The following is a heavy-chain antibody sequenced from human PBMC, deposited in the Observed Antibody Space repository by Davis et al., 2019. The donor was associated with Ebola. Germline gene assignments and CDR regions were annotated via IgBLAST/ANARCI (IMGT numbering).Heavy chain of an antibody. D-gene: IGHD1-26*01. CDR1: GFTFSSYE. CDR2: ISSSGSTI. J-gene: IGHJ6*02. CDR3: AKTGGSYYYYGMDV. V-gene: IGHV3-48*03. Sequence: GESLKISCAASGFTFSSYEMNWVRQAPGKGLEWVSYISSSGSTIYYADSVKGRVTISRDNAKNSVYLQMNSLRAEDTAVYYCAKTGGSYYYYGMDVWGQGTTVTVSS.